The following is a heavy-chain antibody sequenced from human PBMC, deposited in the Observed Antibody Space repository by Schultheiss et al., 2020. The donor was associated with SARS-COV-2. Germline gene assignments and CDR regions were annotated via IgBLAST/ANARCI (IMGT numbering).Heavy chain of an antibody. D-gene: IGHD2-2*01. CDR3: ARGDIVVVPAAISNWFDP. J-gene: IGHJ5*02. CDR2: ISSSSSYT. CDR1: GFTFSSYA. Sequence: GGSLRLSCAASGFTFSSYAMSWVRQAPGKGLEWVSYISSSSSYTNYADSVKGRFTISRDNAKNSLYLQMNSLRAEDTAVYYCARGDIVVVPAAISNWFDPWGQGTLVTVSS. V-gene: IGHV3-11*05.